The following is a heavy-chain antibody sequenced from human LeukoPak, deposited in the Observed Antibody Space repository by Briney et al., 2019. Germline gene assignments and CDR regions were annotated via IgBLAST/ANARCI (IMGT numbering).Heavy chain of an antibody. J-gene: IGHJ5*02. Sequence: GGSLRLSCAASGFTFSSYAMSWVRQAPGKGLEWVSAISGSSGSTYYADSVKGRFTISRDNSKNTLYLQMNSLRAEDTAVYYCAKDHAVAGTNWFDPWGQGTLVTVSS. CDR1: GFTFSSYA. V-gene: IGHV3-23*01. CDR3: AKDHAVAGTNWFDP. D-gene: IGHD6-19*01. CDR2: ISGSSGST.